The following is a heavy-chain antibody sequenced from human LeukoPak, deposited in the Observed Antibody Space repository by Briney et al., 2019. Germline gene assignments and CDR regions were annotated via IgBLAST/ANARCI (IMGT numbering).Heavy chain of an antibody. J-gene: IGHJ3*02. D-gene: IGHD2-15*01. CDR1: GGSISSGDYY. CDR2: IYYSGST. Sequence: SETLSLTCTVSGGSISSGDYYWSWIRQPPGKGLEWIGYIYYSGSTNYNPSLKSRVTISVDTSKNQFSLKLSSVTAADTAVYYCARDKEDSYFDIWGQGTMVTVSS. V-gene: IGHV4-61*08. CDR3: ARDKEDSYFDI.